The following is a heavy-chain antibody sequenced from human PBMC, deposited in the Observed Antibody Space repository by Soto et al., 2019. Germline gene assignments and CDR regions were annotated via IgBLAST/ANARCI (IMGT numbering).Heavy chain of an antibody. J-gene: IGHJ5*02. V-gene: IGHV1-69*12. CDR3: ARRPIFGADTWFDP. CDR1: GGTLSSYA. CDR2: INPILGTA. D-gene: IGHD3-3*01. Sequence: QVQLVQSGAEVKKPGSSVMVSCKASGGTLSSYAISWVRQAPGQGLEWIGGINPILGTANYAQKFQGRVTITADESTSTAYMGLSSLRSADTSVYYCARRPIFGADTWFDPWGQGTLVTVSS.